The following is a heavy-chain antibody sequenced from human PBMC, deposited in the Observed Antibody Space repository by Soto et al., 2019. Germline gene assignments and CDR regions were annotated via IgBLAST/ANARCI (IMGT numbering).Heavy chain of an antibody. V-gene: IGHV3-21*01. CDR2: ISSSSSYI. CDR1: GFTFSSYS. J-gene: IGHJ6*02. D-gene: IGHD1-26*01. CDR3: ARGEEGRPSPYGMDV. Sequence: EVQLVESGGGLVKPGGSLRLSCAASGFTFSSYSMNWVRQAPGKGLEWVSSISSSSSYIYYADSVKGRFTISRDNAKNSLYLQMNSLRAEDTAVYYCARGEEGRPSPYGMDVWGQGTTVTVSS.